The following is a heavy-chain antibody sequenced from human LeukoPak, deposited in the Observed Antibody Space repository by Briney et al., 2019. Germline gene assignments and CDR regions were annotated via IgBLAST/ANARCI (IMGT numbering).Heavy chain of an antibody. CDR2: INEDGSGK. Sequence: GGSLRLSCAASGFILRDSWMGWVRQAPGKGLEWVASINEDGSGKYYVDSVMGRFTISRDNAKNSLYLQMNSLRAEDTAVYYCATGYILFDYWGQGTLVTVSP. V-gene: IGHV3-7*01. D-gene: IGHD6-13*01. CDR3: ATGYILFDY. J-gene: IGHJ4*02. CDR1: GFILRDSW.